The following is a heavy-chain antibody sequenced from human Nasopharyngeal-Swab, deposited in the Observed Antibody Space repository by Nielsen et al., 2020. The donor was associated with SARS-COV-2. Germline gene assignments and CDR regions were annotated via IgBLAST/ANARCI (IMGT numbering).Heavy chain of an antibody. CDR1: DGSLSGYY. CDR3: ARGYGDYDY. V-gene: IGHV4-34*01. D-gene: IGHD4-17*01. CDR2: INHSGST. J-gene: IGHJ4*02. Sequence: SETLSLTCAVYDGSLSGYYWSWIRQPPGKGLEWIGEINHSGSTNYNPSLKSRVTISVDTSKKQFSLKLNSVTAADTAVYYCARGYGDYDYWGQGTLVTVSS.